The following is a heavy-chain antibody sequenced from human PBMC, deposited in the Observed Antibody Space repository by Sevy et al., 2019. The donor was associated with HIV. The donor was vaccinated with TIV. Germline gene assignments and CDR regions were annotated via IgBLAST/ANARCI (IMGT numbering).Heavy chain of an antibody. V-gene: IGHV3-23*01. Sequence: GGSLRLSCAASGFTFSKYSMSWVRQPPGKGLEWVSTLSFGWGEINYADSVKGRFTISRDNSKSSVYLQMNNLRPEDTAVYYCAREGCTKPHDYWGQGTLDTVSS. CDR1: GFTFSKYS. D-gene: IGHD2-8*01. CDR3: AREGCTKPHDY. CDR2: LSFGWGEI. J-gene: IGHJ4*02.